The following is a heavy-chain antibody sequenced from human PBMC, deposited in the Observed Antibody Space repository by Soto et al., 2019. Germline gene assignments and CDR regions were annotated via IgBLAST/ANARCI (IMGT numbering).Heavy chain of an antibody. CDR2: ISYDGSNQ. CDR3: ARDDYSSTGRNSGFDY. Sequence: GGPLRLSCAASRFTFRNYAMHWHRQVRHAPGKGLEWVAVISYDGSNQFYAESVKGRFTISRDDSKDTLYLQMNSLRADDTAVYYCARDDYSSTGRNSGFDYWGQGTLVTVSS. D-gene: IGHD3-22*01. V-gene: IGHV3-30-3*01. J-gene: IGHJ4*02. CDR1: RFTFRNYA.